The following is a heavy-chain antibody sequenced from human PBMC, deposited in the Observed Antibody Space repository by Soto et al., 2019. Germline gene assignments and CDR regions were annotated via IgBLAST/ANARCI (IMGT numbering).Heavy chain of an antibody. Sequence: QVHLVQSGAEVKKPGASVKVSCKGSGYAFTTYGNTWVRQAPGQGLERMGWISAHNGNTNYAQKLQGRVTVTRETSTSTAYMELRSLRSDDTAVYYCARGRYGDYWGQGALVTVSS. CDR2: ISAHNGNT. D-gene: IGHD1-1*01. V-gene: IGHV1-18*01. J-gene: IGHJ4*02. CDR1: GYAFTTYG. CDR3: ARGRYGDY.